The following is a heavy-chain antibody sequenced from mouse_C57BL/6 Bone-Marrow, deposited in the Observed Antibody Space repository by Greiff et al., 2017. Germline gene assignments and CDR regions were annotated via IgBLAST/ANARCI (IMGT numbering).Heavy chain of an antibody. CDR2: IDPSDSYT. J-gene: IGHJ2*01. Sequence: QVQLQQPGAELVMPGASVKLSCKASGYTFTSYWMHWVKQRPGQGLEWIGEIDPSDSYTNYNQKFKGKSPLTVDKSSSTAYMQRSSLTSEDAAVYYCARGGGHYFDYWGQGTTGTVSS. CDR1: GYTFTSYW. CDR3: ARGGGHYFDY. V-gene: IGHV1-69*01.